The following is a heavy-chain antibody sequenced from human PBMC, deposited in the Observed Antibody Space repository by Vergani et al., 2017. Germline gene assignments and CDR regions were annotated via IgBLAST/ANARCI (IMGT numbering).Heavy chain of an antibody. CDR3: ARSVLLVTVVTESFDY. Sequence: QVQLQESGPGLVKPSETLSLTCTVSGGSISSYYWSWIRQPPGKGLEWIGYIYYSGSTNYNPSLKSRVTISVDTSKNQYSLKLSSVTAADTAVYYCARSVLLVTVVTESFDYWGQGTLVTVSS. D-gene: IGHD4-23*01. J-gene: IGHJ4*02. CDR1: GGSISSYY. V-gene: IGHV4-59*01. CDR2: IYYSGST.